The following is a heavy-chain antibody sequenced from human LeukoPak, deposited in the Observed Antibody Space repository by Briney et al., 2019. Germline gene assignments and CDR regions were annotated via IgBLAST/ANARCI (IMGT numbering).Heavy chain of an antibody. D-gene: IGHD3-9*01. J-gene: IGHJ6*02. Sequence: PSETLSLTCTVSGGSISSYYWSWIRQPPGKGLEWIGYIYYSGSTNYNPSLKSRVTISVDTSKNQFSLKLSSVTAADTAVYYCARSYYDILTGYYNYYYGMDVWGQGTTVTVSS. CDR3: ARSYYDILTGYYNYYYGMDV. V-gene: IGHV4-59*08. CDR1: GGSISSYY. CDR2: IYYSGST.